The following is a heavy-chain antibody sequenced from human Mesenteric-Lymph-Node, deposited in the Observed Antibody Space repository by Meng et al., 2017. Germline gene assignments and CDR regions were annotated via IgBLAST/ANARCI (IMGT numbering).Heavy chain of an antibody. V-gene: IGHV1-69*02. J-gene: IGHJ4*02. CDR1: GGTFSSYT. D-gene: IGHD3-10*01. CDR2: IIPILGIA. Sequence: SVKVSCKASGGTFSSYTISWVRQAPGQGLEWMGRIIPILGIANYAQKFQGRVTITADKSTSTAYMELSSLRSEDTAVYYCAREETYYYGSGSPSYYFDYWGQGTLVTVSS. CDR3: AREETYYYGSGSPSYYFDY.